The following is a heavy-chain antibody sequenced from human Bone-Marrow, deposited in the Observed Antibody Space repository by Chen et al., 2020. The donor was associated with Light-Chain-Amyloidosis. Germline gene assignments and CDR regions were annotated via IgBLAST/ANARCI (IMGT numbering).Heavy chain of an antibody. V-gene: IGHV3-48*03. D-gene: IGHD1-1*01. J-gene: IGHJ3*02. Sequence: EVQLVESGGGVARPGWSLRLSCAASGFTFDNFGMNWVRQAPGKGLEWVSYISSSGSTIYYADSVKGRFTISRDNAKNSLYLQMNSLRAEDTAVYYCARVGFYNWNVHNAFDIWGQGTMVTVSS. CDR3: ARVGFYNWNVHNAFDI. CDR2: ISSSGSTI. CDR1: GFTFDNFG.